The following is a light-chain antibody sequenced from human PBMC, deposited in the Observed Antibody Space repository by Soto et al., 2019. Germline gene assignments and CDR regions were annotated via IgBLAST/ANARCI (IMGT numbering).Light chain of an antibody. CDR3: HQYNNWPSWT. Sequence: AIRITQSPSSLSASTGDRVTTTCRASQGISSYLAWYQQKPGKAPKLLIYAAYNLQSGVPSRFSGSGSGTEFTLTISSLQPEDFAIYYCHQYNNWPSWTFGQGTKVDIK. V-gene: IGKV1-8*01. CDR2: AAY. CDR1: QGISSY. J-gene: IGKJ1*01.